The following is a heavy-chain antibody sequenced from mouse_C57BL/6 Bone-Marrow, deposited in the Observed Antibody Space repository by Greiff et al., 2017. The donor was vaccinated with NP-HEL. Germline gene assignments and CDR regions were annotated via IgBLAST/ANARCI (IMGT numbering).Heavy chain of an antibody. CDR1: GYTFTDYY. Sequence: VQLKQSGPVLVKPGASVKMSCKASGYTFTDYYMNWVKQSHGKSLEWIGVINPYNGGTSYNQKFKGKATLTVDKSSSTAYMELNSLTSEDSAVYYCARWGGFDYWGQGTTLTVSS. CDR3: ARWGGFDY. J-gene: IGHJ2*01. CDR2: INPYNGGT. D-gene: IGHD1-1*02. V-gene: IGHV1-19*01.